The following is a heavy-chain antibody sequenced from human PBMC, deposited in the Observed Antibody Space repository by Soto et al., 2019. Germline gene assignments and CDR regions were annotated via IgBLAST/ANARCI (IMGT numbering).Heavy chain of an antibody. V-gene: IGHV1-18*01. Sequence: ASVKVSCKASGYTFTSYGISWVRQAPGQGLEWMGWISAYNGNTDYAQSLQGRVTMTADTSTSTAYMELRSLRSDDPAVYFCARDCSTSSYLYGVDCWGQETLVTVSS. J-gene: IGHJ4*02. CDR3: ARDCSTSSYLYGVDC. CDR2: ISAYNGNT. CDR1: GYTFTSYG. D-gene: IGHD2-2*01.